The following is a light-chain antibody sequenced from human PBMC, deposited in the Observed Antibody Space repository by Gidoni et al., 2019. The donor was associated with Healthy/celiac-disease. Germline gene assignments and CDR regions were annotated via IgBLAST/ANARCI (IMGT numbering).Light chain of an antibody. J-gene: IGKJ4*01. CDR3: QQRSNWPELT. Sequence: EIVLTQPPATLSLSPGERATLSCRASQSVSSYLAWYQQKPGQAPRLLIYDASNRATGIPARFSGSGSGTDFTLTISSLEPEDFAVYYCQQRSNWPELTFGGXTKVEIK. CDR2: DAS. V-gene: IGKV3-11*01. CDR1: QSVSSY.